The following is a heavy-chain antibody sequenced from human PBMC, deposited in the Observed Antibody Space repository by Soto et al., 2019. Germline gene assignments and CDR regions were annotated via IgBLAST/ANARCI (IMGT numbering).Heavy chain of an antibody. J-gene: IGHJ4*02. CDR2: IHYSGTT. D-gene: IGHD2-2*01. V-gene: IGHV4-39*02. CDR3: ARGYCSATSCTAPGY. CDR1: GGSINNSSHY. Sequence: QLQLQESGPGLVKPSETLSLTCSVSGGSINNSSHYWAWIRQPTGKGLEWIGAIHYSGTTYYNPSLKSRVTMSVATSKNHFSLNLKSVTAADTATYYCARGYCSATSCTAPGYWGQGTLVSVSS.